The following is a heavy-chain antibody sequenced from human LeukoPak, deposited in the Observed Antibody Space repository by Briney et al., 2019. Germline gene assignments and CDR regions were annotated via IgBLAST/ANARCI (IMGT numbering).Heavy chain of an antibody. V-gene: IGHV3-9*01. Sequence: SXXXSCXXSGFTFDDYAMHWVRQAPGKGLEGGSGISWNSGSIDYADSVKGRFTISRDNAKNSLYLQMNSLRAEDTALYYCAKGVWGSYRYEYFQHWGQGTLVTVSS. CDR3: AKGVWGSYRYEYFQH. J-gene: IGHJ1*01. CDR1: GFTFDDYA. D-gene: IGHD3-16*02. CDR2: ISWNSGSI.